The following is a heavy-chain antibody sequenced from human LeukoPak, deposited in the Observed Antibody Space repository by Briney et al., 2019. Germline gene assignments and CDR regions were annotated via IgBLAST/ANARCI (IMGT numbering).Heavy chain of an antibody. J-gene: IGHJ6*03. CDR1: GGSISSGSYY. Sequence: NPSETLSLTCTVSGGSISSGSYYWSWIRQPAGKGLEWIGHIYTSGSTNYNPSLKSRVTISVDTSKNQFSLKLSSVTAADTAVYCCARDVEDYDYVWGSYYYYMDVWGKGTTVTISS. V-gene: IGHV4-61*09. CDR3: ARDVEDYDYVWGSYYYYMDV. CDR2: IYTSGST. D-gene: IGHD3-16*01.